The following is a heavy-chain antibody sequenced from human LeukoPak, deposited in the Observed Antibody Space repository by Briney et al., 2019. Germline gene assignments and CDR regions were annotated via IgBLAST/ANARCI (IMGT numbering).Heavy chain of an antibody. Sequence: PSETLSLTCALYGVSFRCYYWSWIRQPPGKGLEGIGHIDTSGTTNYNPSLKSRVTISTDTSKNQFSLNLSSVTAEDTAIYYCARDAKYYYGSRTFFFFEYWGQGTLLTVSS. CDR3: ARDAKYYYGSRTFFFFEY. CDR1: GVSFRCYY. V-gene: IGHV4-59*10. D-gene: IGHD3-10*01. J-gene: IGHJ4*02. CDR2: IDTSGTT.